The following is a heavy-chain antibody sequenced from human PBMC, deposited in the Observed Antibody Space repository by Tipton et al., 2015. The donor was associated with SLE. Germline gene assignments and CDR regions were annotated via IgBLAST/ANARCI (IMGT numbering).Heavy chain of an antibody. CDR3: AATVTALSGAVYYGMDV. CDR2: IVVGSGPT. Sequence: QLVQSGPEVKKPGTSVKVSCKASGFTFSTSAMHWVRQARGQRLEWIGWIVVGSGPTTYAQKFQERVTISSDMSTTTVFLELSSLGSEDTAMYYCAATVTALSGAVYYGMDVWGHGTTVTVSS. V-gene: IGHV1-58*02. CDR1: GFTFSTSA. J-gene: IGHJ6*02. D-gene: IGHD2-8*02.